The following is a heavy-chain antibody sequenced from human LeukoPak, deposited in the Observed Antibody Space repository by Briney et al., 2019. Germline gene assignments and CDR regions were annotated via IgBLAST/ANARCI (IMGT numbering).Heavy chain of an antibody. J-gene: IGHJ6*04. D-gene: IGHD5-12*01. CDR2: ISSSGSTI. CDR1: GFTFSSYE. Sequence: GSLRLSCAASGFTFSSYEMNWVRQAPGKGLEWVSYISSSGSTIYYADSVKGRFTISRDNAKNSLYLQMNSLRAEDTAVYYCARGRVATVRIYYYYYGMDVWGKGTTVTVSS. V-gene: IGHV3-48*03. CDR3: ARGRVATVRIYYYYYGMDV.